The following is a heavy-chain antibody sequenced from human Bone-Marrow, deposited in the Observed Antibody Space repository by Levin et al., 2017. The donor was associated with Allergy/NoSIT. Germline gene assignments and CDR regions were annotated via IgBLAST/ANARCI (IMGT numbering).Heavy chain of an antibody. Sequence: RASVKVSCAASGFIFRNYAMSWVRQAPGKGLEWVSGLSGSGGSIQYAQSVKGRFTISRDNSKNTLYLQMNSLRVDDTAVYYCAKDVDIVTTGCFDPWGQGTLVTVSS. D-gene: IGHD5-12*01. CDR3: AKDVDIVTTGCFDP. J-gene: IGHJ5*02. V-gene: IGHV3-23*01. CDR2: LSGSGGSI. CDR1: GFIFRNYA.